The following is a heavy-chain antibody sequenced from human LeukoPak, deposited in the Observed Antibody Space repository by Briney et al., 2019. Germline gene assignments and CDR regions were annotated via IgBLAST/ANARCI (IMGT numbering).Heavy chain of an antibody. CDR2: IYYSGST. D-gene: IGHD2-2*01. CDR1: GGSISSYY. CDR3: ARAQYQLLDAFDI. V-gene: IGHV4-59*01. J-gene: IGHJ3*02. Sequence: SETLSLTCTVSGGSISSYYWSWIRQPPGKGLEWIGYIYYSGSTNYNPSLKRRVTISVDTSKNQFSLKLSSVTAADTAVYYCARAQYQLLDAFDIWGQGTMVTVSS.